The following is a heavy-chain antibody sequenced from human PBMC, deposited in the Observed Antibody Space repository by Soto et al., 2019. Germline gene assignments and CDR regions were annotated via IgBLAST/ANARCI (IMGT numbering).Heavy chain of an antibody. CDR3: ARDFLYYYDSSGYYYSYYYYGMDV. D-gene: IGHD3-22*01. V-gene: IGHV4-34*01. CDR2: INHSGST. CDR1: GGSFSGYY. Sequence: SETLSLTCAVYGGSFSGYYWSWIRQPPGKGLEWIGEINHSGSTNYNPSLKSRVTISVDTSKNQFSLKLSSVTAADTAVYYCARDFLYYYDSSGYYYSYYYYGMDVWGQGTTVTV. J-gene: IGHJ6*02.